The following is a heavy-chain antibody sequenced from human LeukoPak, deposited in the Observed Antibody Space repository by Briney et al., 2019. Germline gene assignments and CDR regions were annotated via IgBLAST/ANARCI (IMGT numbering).Heavy chain of an antibody. CDR1: GYTFTSYY. D-gene: IGHD3-10*01. CDR2: INPSGGST. Sequence: ASVKVSCKASGYTFTSYYMHWVRQAPGQGLEWMGIINPSGGSTSYAQKFQGRVTMTRDTSTSTVYMELSGLRSEDTAVYYCARVGPYGPPVYGMDVWGQGTTVTVSS. V-gene: IGHV1-46*01. CDR3: ARVGPYGPPVYGMDV. J-gene: IGHJ6*02.